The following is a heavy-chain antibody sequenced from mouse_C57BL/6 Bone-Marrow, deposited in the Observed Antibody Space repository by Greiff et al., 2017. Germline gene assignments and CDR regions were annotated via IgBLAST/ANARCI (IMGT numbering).Heavy chain of an antibody. CDR1: GYTFTSYW. Sequence: QVQLQQPGAELVKPGASVKMSCKASGYTFTSYWITWVKQRPGQGLEWIGDIYPGSGSTNSNEKFKSKATLTVDTSSSTAYMQLSSLTSEDSAVSYCARGGNYDYYAMDYWGQGTSVTVSS. J-gene: IGHJ4*01. V-gene: IGHV1-55*01. D-gene: IGHD2-1*01. CDR3: ARGGNYDYYAMDY. CDR2: IYPGSGST.